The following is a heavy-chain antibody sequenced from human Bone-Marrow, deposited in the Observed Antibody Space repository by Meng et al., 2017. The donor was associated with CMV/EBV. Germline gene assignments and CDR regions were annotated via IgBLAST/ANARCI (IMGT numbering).Heavy chain of an antibody. D-gene: IGHD3-9*01. CDR2: MNPNSGNT. J-gene: IGHJ4*02. CDR1: GYTFTSYD. CDR3: ARYYDILTGPDY. V-gene: IGHV1-8*01. Sequence: ASVKVSCKASGYTFTSYDINWVRQATGQGLEWMGWMNPNSGNTGYAQKFQGRVTMTRDTSISTAYMELCSLRSEDTAVYYCARYYDILTGPDYWGQGTLVTVSS.